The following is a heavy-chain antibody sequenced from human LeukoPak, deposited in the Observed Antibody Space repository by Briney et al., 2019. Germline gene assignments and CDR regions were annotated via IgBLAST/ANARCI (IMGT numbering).Heavy chain of an antibody. CDR2: ISWNSGSI. J-gene: IGHJ5*02. CDR1: GFTFSTYS. CDR3: AGHRLERRERASGGLNWFDP. D-gene: IGHD1-1*01. V-gene: IGHV3-9*01. Sequence: GGSLRLSCAASGFTFSTYSMNWVRQAPRKGLEWVSGISWNSGSIGYADSVKGRFTISRDNAKNSLYLQMNSLRAEDTALYYCAGHRLERRERASGGLNWFDPWGQGTLVTVSS.